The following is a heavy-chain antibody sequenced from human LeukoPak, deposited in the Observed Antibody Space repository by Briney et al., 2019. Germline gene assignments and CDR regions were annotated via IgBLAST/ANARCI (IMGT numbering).Heavy chain of an antibody. V-gene: IGHV3-53*01. Sequence: GGSLRLSCAVSGLTVSSNYITWVRQAPGKGLEWVSVFLSGGSTHYADSVKARFSMSRDNSRNIVYLQLNSLRADGTAVYYCARSGLTGRGNGLDVWGQGTTVTVSS. CDR1: GLTVSSNY. D-gene: IGHD3/OR15-3a*01. J-gene: IGHJ6*02. CDR2: FLSGGST. CDR3: ARSGLTGRGNGLDV.